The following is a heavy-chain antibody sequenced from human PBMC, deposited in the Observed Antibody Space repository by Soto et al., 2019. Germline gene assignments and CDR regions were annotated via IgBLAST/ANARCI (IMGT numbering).Heavy chain of an antibody. CDR1: GFTFSSYS. CDR3: ARDHPLYDSSGMFDY. Sequence: PGGSLRLSCAASGFTFSSYSMNWARQAPGKGLEWVSSISSSSSYIYYADSVKGRFTISRDNAKNSLYLQMNSLRAEDTAVYYCARDHPLYDSSGMFDYWGQGTLVTV. J-gene: IGHJ4*02. D-gene: IGHD3-22*01. CDR2: ISSSSSYI. V-gene: IGHV3-21*01.